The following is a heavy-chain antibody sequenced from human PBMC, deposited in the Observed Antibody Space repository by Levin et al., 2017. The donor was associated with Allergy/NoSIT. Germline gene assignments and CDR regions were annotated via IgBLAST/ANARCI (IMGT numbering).Heavy chain of an antibody. Sequence: SETLSLTCTVSGGSISSSSYYWGWIRQPPGKGLEWIGSIYYSGSTYYNPSLKSRVTISVDTSKNQFSLKLSSVTAADTAVYYCARRQRGSSSWYQVIDYWGQGTLVTVSS. CDR1: GGSISSSSYY. V-gene: IGHV4-39*01. J-gene: IGHJ4*02. D-gene: IGHD6-13*01. CDR2: IYYSGST. CDR3: ARRQRGSSSWYQVIDY.